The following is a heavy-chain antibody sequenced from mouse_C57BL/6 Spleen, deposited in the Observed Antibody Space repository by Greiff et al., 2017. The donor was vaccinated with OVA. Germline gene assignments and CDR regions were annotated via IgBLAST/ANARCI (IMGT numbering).Heavy chain of an antibody. CDR1: GYSITSGYY. J-gene: IGHJ3*01. CDR2: ISYDGSN. Sequence: EVKLLESGPGLVKPSQSLSLTCSVTGYSITSGYYWNWIRQFPGNKLEWMGYISYDGSNNYNPSLKNRISITRDTSKNQFFLKLNSVTTEDTATYYCAREGELQFAYWGQGTLVTVSA. CDR3: AREGELQFAY. V-gene: IGHV3-6*01.